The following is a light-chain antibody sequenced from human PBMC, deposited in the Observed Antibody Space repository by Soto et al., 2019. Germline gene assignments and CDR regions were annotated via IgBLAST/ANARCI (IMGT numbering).Light chain of an antibody. Sequence: AIQMTQSPSSLSASVGDRVTITCRASQDIRDDLGWYQLKPGKAPKVLIYAASTLQSGIPSGFSGSGSGTDFTLTISSLQPEDFATYYCLQDYTYPYSFGQGTKLEIK. J-gene: IGKJ2*01. CDR3: LQDYTYPYS. CDR1: QDIRDD. CDR2: AAS. V-gene: IGKV1-6*01.